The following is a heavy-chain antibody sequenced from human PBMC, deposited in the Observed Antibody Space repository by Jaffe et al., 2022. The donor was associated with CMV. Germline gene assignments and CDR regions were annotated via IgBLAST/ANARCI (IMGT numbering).Heavy chain of an antibody. Sequence: QVHLVESGGGVVQAGKSLRLSCEASGFTFSGYGMHWVRQAPGKGLEGVAFIRFDGSNKFYADSVKGRFTVSRDNPKNMLYLQMNSLTVDDTAIYYCAREAGWQGWIDPWGQGTLVTVSS. CDR1: GFTFSGYG. CDR3: AREAGWQGWIDP. V-gene: IGHV3-33*08. CDR2: IRFDGSNK. J-gene: IGHJ5*02. D-gene: IGHD6-13*01.